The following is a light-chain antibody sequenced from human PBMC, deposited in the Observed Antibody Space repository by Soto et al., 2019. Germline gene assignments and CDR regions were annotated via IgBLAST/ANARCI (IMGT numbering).Light chain of an antibody. Sequence: EIVLTQSPATLSLSPGERATLSCGASQSVSSSYLAWYQQKPGQAPRLLIYDASNRATGIPARFSGSGSGTEFTLSISSLQSEDFAVYYCQQYYNWPRTFGQGTKVDIK. CDR3: QQYYNWPRT. V-gene: IGKV3D-15*01. CDR2: DAS. J-gene: IGKJ1*01. CDR1: QSVSSSY.